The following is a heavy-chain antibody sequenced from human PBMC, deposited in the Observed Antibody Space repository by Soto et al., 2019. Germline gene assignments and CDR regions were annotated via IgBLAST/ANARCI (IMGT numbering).Heavy chain of an antibody. Sequence: SEILSLTCAVSGGSFSSSNWWSWVRQPPGKGLEWIGEIYHSGSTNYNPSLKSRVTISVDKSKNQFSLKLSSVTAADTAVYYCASLPATSDFDYWGQGTLVTVS. V-gene: IGHV4-4*02. CDR2: IYHSGST. CDR1: GGSFSSSNW. J-gene: IGHJ4*02. CDR3: ASLPATSDFDY. D-gene: IGHD2-2*01.